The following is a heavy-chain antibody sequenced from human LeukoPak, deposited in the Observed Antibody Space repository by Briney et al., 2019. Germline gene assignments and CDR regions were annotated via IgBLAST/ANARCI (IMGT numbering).Heavy chain of an antibody. CDR3: AKDARIVMKVVVRGARPYYFDY. J-gene: IGHJ4*02. CDR1: GFSFSSYE. Sequence: GGSLRLSCAASGFSFSSYEMNWVRQAPGKGLEWVSSISGSGGSTYYADSMKGRFTISRDNSKNTLYLQVNSLRAEDTAVYYCAKDARIVMKVVVRGARPYYFDYWGQGTLVTVSS. CDR2: ISGSGGST. V-gene: IGHV3-23*01. D-gene: IGHD3-22*01.